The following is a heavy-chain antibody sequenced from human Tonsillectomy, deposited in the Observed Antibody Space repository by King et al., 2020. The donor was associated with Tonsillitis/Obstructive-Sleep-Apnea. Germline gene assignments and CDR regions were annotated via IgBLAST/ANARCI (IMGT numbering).Heavy chain of an antibody. V-gene: IGHV4-39*01. J-gene: IGHJ4*02. Sequence: QLQESGLGLVKPSETLSLTCTVSGGSISSSSYYWGWIRQPPGKGLEWIGTIYYSGSTYYNPSLKSRVTISVDTSKNQFSLKLSSVTAADTTVYYCARQPQSIRWYQTPGPPFFDYWGQGTLVTVSP. CDR3: ARQPQSIRWYQTPGPPFFDY. CDR1: GGSISSSSYY. D-gene: IGHD6-13*01. CDR2: IYYSGST.